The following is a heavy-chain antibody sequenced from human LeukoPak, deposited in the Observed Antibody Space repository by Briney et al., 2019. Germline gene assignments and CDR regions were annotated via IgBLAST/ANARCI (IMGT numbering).Heavy chain of an antibody. J-gene: IGHJ4*02. CDR3: ARVLQYGDYAKFDY. Sequence: PGGSLRLSCAASGFTFSSYSMNWVRQPPGKGLEWIGEIYHSGSTNYNPSLKSRVTISVDKSENQFSLNLSSVTAADTAVYYCARVLQYGDYAKFDYWGQGTLVTVST. D-gene: IGHD4-17*01. CDR1: GFTFSSYSM. CDR2: IYHSGST. V-gene: IGHV4-4*02.